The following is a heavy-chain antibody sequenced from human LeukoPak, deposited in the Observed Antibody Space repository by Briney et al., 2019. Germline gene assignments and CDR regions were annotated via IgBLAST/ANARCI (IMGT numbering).Heavy chain of an antibody. CDR2: ISYDGGNK. J-gene: IGHJ4*02. CDR1: GFTFSSHA. Sequence: GRSLRLSCAASGFTFSSHAMHWVRQAPGKGLEWVAVISYDGGNKYYADSVKGRFTISRDNFKNTLYLQMDSLRAEDTAVYYCARPTEGSGSNFDYWGQGTLVTVSS. V-gene: IGHV3-30*04. CDR3: ARPTEGSGSNFDY. D-gene: IGHD3-22*01.